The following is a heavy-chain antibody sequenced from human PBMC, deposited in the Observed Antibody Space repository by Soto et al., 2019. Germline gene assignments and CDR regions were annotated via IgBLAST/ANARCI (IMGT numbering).Heavy chain of an antibody. V-gene: IGHV4-59*01. CDR3: ANFKWYFDL. Sequence: QVQLQESGPGLVKPSETLSLTCTVSGGSISSYYWSWIRQPPGKGLEWIGYIYYTGTTNYNPSLTSRVTISVDTSKNQFSLQLSSVTAADTAVYYCANFKWYFDLWGRGTLVTVSS. J-gene: IGHJ2*01. CDR2: IYYTGTT. CDR1: GGSISSYY.